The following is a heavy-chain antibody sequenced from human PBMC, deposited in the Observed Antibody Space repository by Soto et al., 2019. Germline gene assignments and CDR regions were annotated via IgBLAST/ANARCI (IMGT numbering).Heavy chain of an antibody. CDR1: GFTFSSYW. CDR2: INTDGSST. V-gene: IGHV3-74*01. D-gene: IGHD2-15*01. Sequence: GGSLRLSCAASGFTFSSYWMHWVRQATGKGLVWVSRINTDGSSTNYADYVKGRFTISRDNAKNTLYLQMNSLRAEDTAVFYCARSYCSGGSCPYGMDVWGQGTTVTVSS. CDR3: ARSYCSGGSCPYGMDV. J-gene: IGHJ6*02.